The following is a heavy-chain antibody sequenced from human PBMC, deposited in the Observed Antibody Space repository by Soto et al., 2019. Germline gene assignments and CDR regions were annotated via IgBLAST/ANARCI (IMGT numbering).Heavy chain of an antibody. CDR1: GFTFSSYA. CDR3: TTLLDY. J-gene: IGHJ4*02. V-gene: IGHV3-23*01. CDR2: ISGSGGST. Sequence: GGSLRLSGAASGFTFSSYAMSWVRQAPGKGLEWVSAISGSGGSTYYADSVKGRFTISRDDSKSTLYLQMNSLKTEDTAVYYCTTLLDYWGQGTLVTVSS.